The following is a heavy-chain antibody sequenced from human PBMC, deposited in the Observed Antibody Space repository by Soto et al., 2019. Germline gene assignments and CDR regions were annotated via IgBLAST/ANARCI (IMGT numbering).Heavy chain of an antibody. CDR2: IYSGGST. V-gene: IGHV4-61*01. D-gene: IGHD2-2*01. CDR1: GGFVNSDTHS. CDR3: ARFVRSCSATTCSTRADV. Sequence: QVQLQESGPGLVKPSETLSLTCTVSGGFVNSDTHSWSWIRQTPGKRLERIGFIYSGGSTKNPSLRCRVTMSVDTSKNQFSLKLRSVMVADTAVYHCARFVRSCSATTCSTRADVWGQGITVTVSS. J-gene: IGHJ6*02.